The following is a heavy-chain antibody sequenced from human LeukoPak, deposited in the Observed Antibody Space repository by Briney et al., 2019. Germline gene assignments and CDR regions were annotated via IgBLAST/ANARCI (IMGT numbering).Heavy chain of an antibody. J-gene: IGHJ2*01. D-gene: IGHD6-13*01. CDR3: ARAAYSSTWYARYFDL. Sequence: PGGSLRLSCAASGFIFSSYSMNWVRQAPGKRLEWVSSISSSSSYIYYADSVKGRFTISSDNAKNSLYLQMNSLRAGDTAVCYCARAAYSSTWYARYFDLWGRGTLVTVSS. CDR2: ISSSSSYI. CDR1: GFIFSSYS. V-gene: IGHV3-21*01.